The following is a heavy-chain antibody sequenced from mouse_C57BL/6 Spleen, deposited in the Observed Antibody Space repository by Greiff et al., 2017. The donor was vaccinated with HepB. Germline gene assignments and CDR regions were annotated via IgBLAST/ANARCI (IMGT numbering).Heavy chain of an antibody. CDR2: ISGGGGNT. D-gene: IGHD1-1*01. V-gene: IGHV5-9*01. Sequence: EVKLVESGGGLVKPGGSLKLSCAASGFTFSSYTMSWVRQTPEKRLEWVATISGGGGNTYYPDSVKGRCTISRDNAKNTLYLQMSSLRSEDTALYYCARHGYGSSYFDYWGQGTTLTVSS. J-gene: IGHJ2*01. CDR3: ARHGYGSSYFDY. CDR1: GFTFSSYT.